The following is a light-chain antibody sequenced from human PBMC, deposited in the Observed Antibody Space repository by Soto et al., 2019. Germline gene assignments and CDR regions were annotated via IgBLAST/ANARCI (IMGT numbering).Light chain of an antibody. Sequence: EIVLTQSPAILSLSPGERATLSCRASQSVPGNYLSCFQQKPGPPPRLLITGASSSATDIPDRSSGSGSGTDFTLIISMLEPDDFAYYCCQQYGGSAFTFGQGTKLEIK. V-gene: IGKV3-20*01. J-gene: IGKJ2*01. CDR1: QSVPGNY. CDR3: QQYGGSAFT. CDR2: GAS.